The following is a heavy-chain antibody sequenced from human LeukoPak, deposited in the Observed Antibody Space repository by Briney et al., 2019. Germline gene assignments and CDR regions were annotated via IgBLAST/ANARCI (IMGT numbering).Heavy chain of an antibody. CDR1: GGSISSGSYY. CDR3: ARESLGDSSGYYLLNYFDY. J-gene: IGHJ4*02. CDR2: IYTSGCT. V-gene: IGHV4-61*02. D-gene: IGHD3-22*01. Sequence: SETLSLTCTVSGGSISSGSYYWRWIRQPAGKGLEWIGRIYTSGCTNYNPSLKSRVTISVDTSKNQFSLKLSSVTAADTAVYYCARESLGDSSGYYLLNYFDYWGQGTLVTVSS.